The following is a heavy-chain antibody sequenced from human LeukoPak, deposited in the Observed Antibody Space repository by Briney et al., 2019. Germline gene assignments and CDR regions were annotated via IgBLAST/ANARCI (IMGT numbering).Heavy chain of an antibody. CDR2: IIPIFGTA. CDR3: ALEELSSSSLYYYYGMDV. D-gene: IGHD6-6*01. CDR1: GYTFTSYG. J-gene: IGHJ6*02. V-gene: IGHV1-69*13. Sequence: GASVKVSCKASGYTFTSYGISWVRQAPGQGLEWMGGIIPIFGTANYAQKFQGRVTITADESTSTAYMELSSLRSEDTAVYYCALEELSSSSLYYYYGMDVWGQGTTVTVSS.